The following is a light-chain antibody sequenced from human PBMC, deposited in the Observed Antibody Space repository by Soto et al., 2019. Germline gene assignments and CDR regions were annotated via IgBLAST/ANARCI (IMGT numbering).Light chain of an antibody. J-gene: IGKJ4*01. CDR3: QHRINWPLT. CDR1: QSVSSY. V-gene: IGKV3-11*01. Sequence: EIVLTQSPATLSLSPLERATLSCIASQSVSSYLAWYQQKPGQAPRLLIYDASNRATGIPARFSGSGSGTDFTLTISSLEPEDFAVYYCQHRINWPLTFGGGTKVDIK. CDR2: DAS.